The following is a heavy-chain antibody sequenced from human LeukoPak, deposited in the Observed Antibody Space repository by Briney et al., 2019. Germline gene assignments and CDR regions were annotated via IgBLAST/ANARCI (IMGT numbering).Heavy chain of an antibody. D-gene: IGHD2-2*02. CDR2: ISSSTSYM. Sequence: GGSLRLSCAASGFTFSTYSMNWVRQAPGKGLEWVSTISSSTSYMYYADSVKGRFAISRDNAKNSLYLQMNSLRAEDTAVYYCARDKSVVVPAAIQYYYYYYMDVWGKGTTVAVSS. CDR1: GFTFSTYS. CDR3: ARDKSVVVPAAIQYYYYYYMDV. V-gene: IGHV3-21*01. J-gene: IGHJ6*03.